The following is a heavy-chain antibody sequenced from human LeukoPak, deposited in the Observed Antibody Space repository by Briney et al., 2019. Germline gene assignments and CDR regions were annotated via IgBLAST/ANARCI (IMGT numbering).Heavy chain of an antibody. CDR2: INPNSGGT. CDR1: GYTFTGYY. CDR3: ARDEAVHSDRGWYSSGWYYFDY. J-gene: IGHJ4*02. V-gene: IGHV1-2*02. Sequence: ASVKVSCKASGYTFTGYYMHWVRQAPGQGLEWMGWINPNSGGTNYAQKFQGRVTMTRDTSISTAYMELSRLRSDDTAVYYCARDEAVHSDRGWYSSGWYYFDYWGQGTLVTVSS. D-gene: IGHD6-19*01.